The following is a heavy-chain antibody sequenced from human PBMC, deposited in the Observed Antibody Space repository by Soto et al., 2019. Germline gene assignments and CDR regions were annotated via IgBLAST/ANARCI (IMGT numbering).Heavy chain of an antibody. CDR3: ARDYYDSSGYYLSNYYYGMDV. V-gene: IGHV3-53*01. CDR1: GFTVSSNY. Sequence: PGGSLRLSCAASGFTVSSNYMSWVRQAPGKGLEWVSVIYSGGSTYYADSVKGRFTISRDNSKNTLYLQMNSLRAEDTAVYYCARDYYDSSGYYLSNYYYGMDVWGQGTTVTVSS. D-gene: IGHD3-22*01. CDR2: IYSGGST. J-gene: IGHJ6*02.